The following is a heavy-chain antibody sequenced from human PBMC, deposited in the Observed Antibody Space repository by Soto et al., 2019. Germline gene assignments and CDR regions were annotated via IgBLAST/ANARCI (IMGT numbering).Heavy chain of an antibody. D-gene: IGHD1-1*01. Sequence: SVKVSCKASRGTFSSYAISWVRQAPGQGLEWMGGIIPIFGTANYTQKFQGRVTITADESTSTAYMELSSLRSEDTAVYYCARADQSVQLERQVLDYWGQGTLVTVSS. J-gene: IGHJ4*02. CDR3: ARADQSVQLERQVLDY. CDR1: RGTFSSYA. V-gene: IGHV1-69*13. CDR2: IIPIFGTA.